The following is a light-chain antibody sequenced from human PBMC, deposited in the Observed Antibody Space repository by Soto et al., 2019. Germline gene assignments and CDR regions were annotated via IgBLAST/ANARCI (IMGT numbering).Light chain of an antibody. CDR3: QQYGTSEII. CDR1: QSVTGNY. V-gene: IGKV3-20*01. Sequence: EVVLTQSPGTLSLSPGERATLSCGASQSVTGNYLAWYQQKPGQAPRLLIFGASSRATGVPDRYSASGSGTDFTLTISRLEPEDFAVFFCQQYGTSEIIFGQGTRLEIK. J-gene: IGKJ5*01. CDR2: GAS.